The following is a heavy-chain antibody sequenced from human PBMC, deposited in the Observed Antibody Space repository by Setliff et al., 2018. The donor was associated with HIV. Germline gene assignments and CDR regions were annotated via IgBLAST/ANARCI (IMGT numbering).Heavy chain of an antibody. V-gene: IGHV4-34*01. CDR3: ARGRDYDILTGYFDY. CDR1: GGSLTNYY. J-gene: IGHJ4*02. D-gene: IGHD3-9*01. CDR2: IYHSGTT. Sequence: SETLSLTCAVYGGSLTNYYWTWIRQPPGKGLEWIGEIYHSGTTNYNPSLKSRVTISVDTSKNQFSLKLGSVTAADTAVYYCARGRDYDILTGYFDYWGQGTLVTVSS.